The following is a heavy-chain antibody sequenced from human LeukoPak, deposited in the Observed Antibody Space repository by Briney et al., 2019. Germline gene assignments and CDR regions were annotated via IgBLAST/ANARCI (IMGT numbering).Heavy chain of an antibody. CDR2: IYPNGTT. J-gene: IGHJ4*02. CDR1: GVSFSSYY. CDR3: VSGSDSWGIQPKYYFDY. Sequence: SETLSLTCAVSGVSFSSYYWSWIRQPAGEGLEWIGRIYPNGTTNYNPSLKSRLTVSIDTSKNQFSLRLSSVAAADTAVYYCVSGSDSWGIQPKYYFDYWGQGALVTVSS. D-gene: IGHD2-15*01. V-gene: IGHV4-59*10.